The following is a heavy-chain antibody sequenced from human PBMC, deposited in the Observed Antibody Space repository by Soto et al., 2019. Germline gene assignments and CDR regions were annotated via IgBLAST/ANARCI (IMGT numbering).Heavy chain of an antibody. J-gene: IGHJ3*02. CDR1: GYTFTSYG. D-gene: IGHD3-3*01. Sequence: ASVKVSCKASGYTFTSYGISWVRQAPGQGLEWMGWISAYNGNTNYAQKLQGRVTMTTDTSTSTAYMELRSLRSDYMVVFYCARWTVVRGDAFDIWGQGTMVTVSS. V-gene: IGHV1-18*03. CDR2: ISAYNGNT. CDR3: ARWTVVRGDAFDI.